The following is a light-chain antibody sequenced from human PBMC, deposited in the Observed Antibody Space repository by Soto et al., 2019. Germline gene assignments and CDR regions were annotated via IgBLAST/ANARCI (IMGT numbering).Light chain of an antibody. J-gene: IGLJ1*01. V-gene: IGLV2-18*01. CDR3: SLYTSSSTYV. CDR2: EVS. CDR1: SSDVGSYNR. Sequence: QSALTQPPSVSGSPGQSVTISCTGTSSDVGSYNRVAWYQQPPGTAPKVMIYEVSNRPSGVPDRFSGSKSGNTASLTISGLQAEDEADYYCSLYTSSSTYVLGTGTKVTVL.